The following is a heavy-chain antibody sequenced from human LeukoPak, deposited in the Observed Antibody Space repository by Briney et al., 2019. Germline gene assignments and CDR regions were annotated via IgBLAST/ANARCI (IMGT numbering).Heavy chain of an antibody. CDR1: GFTFNRFW. V-gene: IGHV3-7*01. J-gene: IGHJ3*02. Sequence: GGSLRLSCAAPGFTFNRFWMSWVRQAPGKGLEWVASIKEDEGRKDYADSVKGRFTISRDKARNSLYLQMYSLRVEDAAVYYCVRCLELAGTCGFDIWGQGTMVTVSS. CDR3: VRCLELAGTCGFDI. CDR2: IKEDEGRK. D-gene: IGHD6-19*01.